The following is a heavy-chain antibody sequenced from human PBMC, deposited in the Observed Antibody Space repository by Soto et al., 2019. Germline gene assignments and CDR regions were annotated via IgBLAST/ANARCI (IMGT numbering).Heavy chain of an antibody. D-gene: IGHD6-6*01. Sequence: GGALRLSCAASGFTFSSYSMNWVRQAPGKGLEWVSSISSSSSYIYYADSVKGRFTISRDNAKNSLYLQMNSLRAEDTAVYYCARDLWQLEGPSVWGQGTLVTVSS. J-gene: IGHJ4*02. V-gene: IGHV3-21*01. CDR1: GFTFSSYS. CDR2: ISSSSSYI. CDR3: ARDLWQLEGPSV.